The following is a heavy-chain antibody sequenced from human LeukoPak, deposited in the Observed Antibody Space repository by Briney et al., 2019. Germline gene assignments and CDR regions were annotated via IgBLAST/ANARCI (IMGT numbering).Heavy chain of an antibody. CDR1: GFTFSSYS. Sequence: PGGSLRLSCAASGFTFSSYSMNWVRQAPGKGLEWVSSISGSSYYIYYADSVKGRFTISRDNAKNSLYLQMNSLRAEDTAVYYCASTGAAAAHFQHWGQGTLVTVSS. D-gene: IGHD6-13*01. CDR3: ASTGAAAAHFQH. V-gene: IGHV3-21*01. J-gene: IGHJ1*01. CDR2: ISGSSYYI.